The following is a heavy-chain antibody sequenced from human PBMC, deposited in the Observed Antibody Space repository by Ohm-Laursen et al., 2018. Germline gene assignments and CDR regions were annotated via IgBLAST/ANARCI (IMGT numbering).Heavy chain of an antibody. CDR2: IKQDGSDK. CDR1: GFTFSSYC. CDR3: ARDRYYDFWSGSKVLDY. D-gene: IGHD3-3*01. Sequence: SLRLSCAASGFTFSSYCMSWVRQAPGKGLEWVAYIKQDGSDKYYVDSVKGRFTISRDNAKNSLYLQMNSLRAEDTAVYYCARDRYYDFWSGSKVLDYWGQGTLVTVSS. V-gene: IGHV3-7*03. J-gene: IGHJ4*02.